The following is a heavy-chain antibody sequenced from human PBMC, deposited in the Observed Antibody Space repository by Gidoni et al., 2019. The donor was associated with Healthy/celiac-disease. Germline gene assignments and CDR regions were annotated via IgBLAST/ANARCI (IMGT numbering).Heavy chain of an antibody. J-gene: IGHJ4*02. V-gene: IGHV1-46*01. Sequence: QVQLVQSGAEVKKPGASVRVSCKASGYTFTSYYMHWVRQAPGQGLEWMGIINPSGGSTSYAQKFQGRVTMTRDTSTSTVYMELSSLRSVDTAVYFCATLGATSDYWGQGTLVTVSS. CDR3: ATLGATSDY. CDR1: GYTFTSYY. D-gene: IGHD1-26*01. CDR2: INPSGGST.